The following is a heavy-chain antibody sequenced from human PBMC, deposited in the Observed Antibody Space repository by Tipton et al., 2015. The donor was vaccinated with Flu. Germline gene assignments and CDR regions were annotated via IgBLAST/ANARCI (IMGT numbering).Heavy chain of an antibody. Sequence: QMQLVQSGAEVKKPGSSLKVSCKASGGAFSTYAISWVRQAPGQGLEWMGAVIPIFGTANYAQKFQGRVTIAADESTSTAYMELSSLRSQDTAVYYCAASHVSRTIFYYYYHMDVWGQGTTVTVSS. CDR2: VIPIFGTA. D-gene: IGHD2-2*01. CDR1: GGAFSTYA. J-gene: IGHJ6*02. V-gene: IGHV1-69*01. CDR3: AASHVSRTIFYYYYHMDV.